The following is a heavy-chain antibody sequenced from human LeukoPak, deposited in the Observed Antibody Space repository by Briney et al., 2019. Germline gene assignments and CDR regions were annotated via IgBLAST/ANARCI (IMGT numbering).Heavy chain of an antibody. CDR3: ARDHIVGATNPYYHYYGMDV. CDR1: GFTVSAYY. V-gene: IGHV3-66*01. Sequence: GGSLRLSCAASGFTVSAYYMNWVRQAPGKGLEWVSVIYSGGSTYYADSVKGRFSISRDSSKNTLYLQMNNLRAEDTAVYYCARDHIVGATNPYYHYYGMDVWGQGTTVTVSS. D-gene: IGHD1-26*01. CDR2: IYSGGST. J-gene: IGHJ6*02.